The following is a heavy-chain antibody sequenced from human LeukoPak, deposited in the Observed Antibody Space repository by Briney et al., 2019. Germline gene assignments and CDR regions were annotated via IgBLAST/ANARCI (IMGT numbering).Heavy chain of an antibody. J-gene: IGHJ4*02. D-gene: IGHD3-10*01. V-gene: IGHV1-24*01. CDR2: FDPEDGET. Sequence: ASVKVSCKVSGYTLTELSMHWVRQAPGKGLEWMGGFDPEDGETIYAQKFQGRVTMTEDTSTDTAYMELSSLRSEDTAVYYCAIRKTDGSGSYYFDYWGQGTLVTVSS. CDR1: GYTLTELS. CDR3: AIRKTDGSGSYYFDY.